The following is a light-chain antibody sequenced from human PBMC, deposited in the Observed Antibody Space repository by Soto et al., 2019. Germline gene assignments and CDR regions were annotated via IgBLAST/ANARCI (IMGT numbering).Light chain of an antibody. Sequence: EIVLTQSPGTLSLSPGERATLSCRASQSVSSSYLAWYQQKPGQAPRLLIYGASSRAPGLPDRFSGSGSGTDFTLTISRLEPEDFAVYYCQQYGSSHLTFGGGTKVEIK. CDR1: QSVSSSY. V-gene: IGKV3-20*01. J-gene: IGKJ4*01. CDR3: QQYGSSHLT. CDR2: GAS.